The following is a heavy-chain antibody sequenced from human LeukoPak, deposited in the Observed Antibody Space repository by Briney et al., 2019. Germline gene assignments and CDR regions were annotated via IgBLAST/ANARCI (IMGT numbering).Heavy chain of an antibody. CDR3: ARHAAAYCGGDCYPYYFDY. V-gene: IGHV4-59*08. J-gene: IGHJ4*02. Sequence: SETLSLTCTVSGGSISSYYWSWIRQPPGKGLEWIGYIYYSGSTNYNPSLKSRVTISVDTSKNQFSLKLSSVTAADTAVYYCARHAAAYCGGDCYPYYFDYWGQGTLVTVSS. CDR2: IYYSGST. D-gene: IGHD2-21*02. CDR1: GGSISSYY.